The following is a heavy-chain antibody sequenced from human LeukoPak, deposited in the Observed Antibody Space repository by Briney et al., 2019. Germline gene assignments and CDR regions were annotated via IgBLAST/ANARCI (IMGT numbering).Heavy chain of an antibody. CDR1: GGSISSGLYY. CDR2: IYTSGST. CDR3: ASVSGYYGSDWFDP. V-gene: IGHV4-61*02. J-gene: IGHJ5*02. Sequence: SQTLSLTCTVSGGSISSGLYYWSWIRQPAGKGLEWIGRIYTSGSTNYNPSLKSRVTISVDTSKNQFSLKLSSVTAADTAVYYCASVSGYYGSDWFDPWGQGTLVTVSS. D-gene: IGHD3-10*01.